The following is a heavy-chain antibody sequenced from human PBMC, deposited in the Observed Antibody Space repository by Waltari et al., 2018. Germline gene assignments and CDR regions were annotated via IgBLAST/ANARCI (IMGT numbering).Heavy chain of an antibody. CDR1: GFPFNSGS. Sequence: EVQMLESGGRLVQPGGSLRFSCAASGFPFNSGSMSWVRQSPGKGLELVSVISGGGDSAHYADAVNGRFTISRDNSKNTLFLQMNSLRAEDTAVYYCVKTVTGSYDFWGQGTLVTVSS. V-gene: IGHV3-23*01. CDR2: ISGGGDSA. J-gene: IGHJ4*02. CDR3: VKTVTGSYDF. D-gene: IGHD1-26*01.